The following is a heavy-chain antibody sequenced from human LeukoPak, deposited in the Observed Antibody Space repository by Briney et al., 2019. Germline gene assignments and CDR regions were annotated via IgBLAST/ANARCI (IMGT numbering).Heavy chain of an antibody. CDR2: IIPIFGTA. J-gene: IGHJ5*02. CDR1: GYTFTSYD. CDR3: ARVQYQLLYSGWFDP. V-gene: IGHV1-69*13. Sequence: SVKVSCKASGYTFTSYDISWVRQAPGQGLEWMGGIIPIFGTANYAQKFQGRVTITADESTSTAYMELSSLRSEDTAVYYCARVQYQLLYSGWFDPWGQGTLVTVSS. D-gene: IGHD2-2*02.